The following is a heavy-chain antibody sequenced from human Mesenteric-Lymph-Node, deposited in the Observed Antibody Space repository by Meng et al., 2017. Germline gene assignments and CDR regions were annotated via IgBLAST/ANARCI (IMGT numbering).Heavy chain of an antibody. CDR2: INPNSGGT. V-gene: IGHV1-2*02. D-gene: IGHD2-15*01. CDR3: ARDGCSGGSCYTGWAYYYYGMDV. J-gene: IGHJ6*02. CDR1: GGTFSSYA. Sequence: ASVKVSCKASGGTFSSYAISWVRQAPGQGLEWMGWINPNSGGTNYAQKFQGRVTMTRDTSISTAYMELSRLRSDDTAVYYCARDGCSGGSCYTGWAYYYYGMDVWGQGTTVTVSS.